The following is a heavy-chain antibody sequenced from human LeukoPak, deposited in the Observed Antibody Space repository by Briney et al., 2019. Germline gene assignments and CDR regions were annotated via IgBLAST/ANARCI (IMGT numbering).Heavy chain of an antibody. Sequence: PSETLSLTCAVYGGSFNGYYWSWIRQPPGKGLEWIGRIYTSGSTNYNPSLKSRVTISVDTSKNQFSLKLSSVTAADTAVYYCARAQSLPYCSGGSCYTNWFDPWGQGTLVTVSS. D-gene: IGHD2-15*01. V-gene: IGHV4-4*08. CDR1: GGSFNGYY. J-gene: IGHJ5*02. CDR3: ARAQSLPYCSGGSCYTNWFDP. CDR2: IYTSGST.